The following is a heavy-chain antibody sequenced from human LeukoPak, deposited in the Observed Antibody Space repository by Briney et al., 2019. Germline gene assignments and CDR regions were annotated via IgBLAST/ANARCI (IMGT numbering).Heavy chain of an antibody. V-gene: IGHV3-23*01. D-gene: IGHD3-10*01. CDR2: ISGSGGST. J-gene: IGHJ6*02. CDR1: GGSISSSSYY. CDR3: AKDGYGSGSYYPFYYYGMDV. Sequence: ETLSLTCTVSGGSISSSSYYWGWIRQAPGKGLEWVSAISGSGGSTYYADSVKGRFTISRDNSKNTLYLQMNSLRAEDTAVYYCAKDGYGSGSYYPFYYYGMDVWGQGTTVTVSS.